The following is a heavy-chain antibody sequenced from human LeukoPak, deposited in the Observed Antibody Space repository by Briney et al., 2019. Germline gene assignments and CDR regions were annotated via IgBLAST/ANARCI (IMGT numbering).Heavy chain of an antibody. CDR3: ARGRRLGYCSGGSCYSYYYYGMDV. J-gene: IGHJ6*02. D-gene: IGHD2-15*01. CDR2: IYTSGST. V-gene: IGHV4-4*07. Sequence: PSETLSLTCTVSGGSISSYYWSWIRQPAGKGLEWIGRIYTSGSTNYDPSLKSRVTMSVDTSKNQFSLKLSSVTAADTAVYYCARGRRLGYCSGGSCYSYYYYGMDVWGQGTTVTVSS. CDR1: GGSISSYY.